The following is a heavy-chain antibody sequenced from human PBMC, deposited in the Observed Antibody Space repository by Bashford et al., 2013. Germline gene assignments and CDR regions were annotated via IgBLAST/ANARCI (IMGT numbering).Heavy chain of an antibody. J-gene: IGHJ4*02. CDR2: YGSGSQT. CDR3: AKDLQGYDRPVDY. V-gene: IGHV3-23*01. D-gene: IGHD3-22*01. CDR1: DPLWQLC. Sequence: PGGSRRDSPRASLSDPLWQLCHGLGPPGVQEGAGVGLSCYGSGSQTYYADSVKGRFTISRDNSKNTLHLQMDSLRDEDTAVYYCAKDLQGYDRPVDYWGQGTLVTVSS.